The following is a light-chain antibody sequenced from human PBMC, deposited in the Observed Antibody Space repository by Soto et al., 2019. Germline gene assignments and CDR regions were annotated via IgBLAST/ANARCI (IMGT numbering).Light chain of an antibody. Sequence: EIVLPQSPATLSVSPGERATLSCRASQSISNKLAWYQQKPGQAPRLLIYDSNTRATGIPARFSGSGSGTDFTLTVSSLQSEDFAVYYCQQYNNWPPAYTFGQGTKLYFK. CDR2: DSN. CDR1: QSISNK. V-gene: IGKV3D-15*01. J-gene: IGKJ2*01. CDR3: QQYNNWPPAYT.